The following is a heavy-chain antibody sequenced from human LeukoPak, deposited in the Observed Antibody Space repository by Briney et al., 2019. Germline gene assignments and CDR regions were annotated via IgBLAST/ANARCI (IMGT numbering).Heavy chain of an antibody. D-gene: IGHD2-2*01. CDR1: GWSFNDYY. CDR3: ARGQAPAARGYNWFDP. CDR2: INARGDT. J-gene: IGHJ5*02. Sequence: SETLSLTCAVYGWSFNDYYWNWIRQPPGKGLEWIGEINARGDTNYNPSLKSRVTISVDTSKSQFSLRLTSIIAADTAFYYCARGQAPAARGYNWFDPWGQGTLVTVSS. V-gene: IGHV4-34*01.